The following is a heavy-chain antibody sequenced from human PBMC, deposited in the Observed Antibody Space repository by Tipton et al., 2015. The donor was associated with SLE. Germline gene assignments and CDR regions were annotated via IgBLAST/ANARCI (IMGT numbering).Heavy chain of an antibody. V-gene: IGHV3-48*03. Sequence: SLRLSCAASGFMFSRYEMNWVRQAPGKGLEWVSYISSSAHNKYCADSVKGRFTISRDNARDSLYLQMNSLRAEDTAVYYCARIYSSSSGKGMDVWGQGTTVTVSS. CDR1: GFMFSRYE. CDR3: ARIYSSSSGKGMDV. CDR2: ISSSAHNK. D-gene: IGHD6-6*01. J-gene: IGHJ6*02.